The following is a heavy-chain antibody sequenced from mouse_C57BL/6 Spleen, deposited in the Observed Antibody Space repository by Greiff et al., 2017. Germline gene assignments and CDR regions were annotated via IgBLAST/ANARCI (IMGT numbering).Heavy chain of an antibody. CDR1: GYTFTSYW. J-gene: IGHJ1*03. CDR2: IDPSDSET. Sequence: VQLQQPGAELVRPGSSVKLSCKASGYTFTSYWMHWVKQRPIQGLEWIGNIDPSDSETHYNQKFKDKATLTVDKSSSTAYMQLSSLTSEDSAVYYCARLYYYGDWYFDVWGTGTTVTVSS. CDR3: ARLYYYGDWYFDV. V-gene: IGHV1-52*01. D-gene: IGHD1-1*01.